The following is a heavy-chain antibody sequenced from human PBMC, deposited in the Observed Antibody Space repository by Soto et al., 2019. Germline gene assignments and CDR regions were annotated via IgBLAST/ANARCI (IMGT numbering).Heavy chain of an antibody. V-gene: IGHV3-30*18. D-gene: IGHD6-13*01. CDR2: ISSGGSDK. J-gene: IGHJ4*02. Sequence: PGGSLRLSCAASGFTFSSFGMHWVRQAPGKGLEWVAVISSGGSDKYYADSVKGRFTISRDNPRNTLYLQMNSLRAEDTAVYYCAKDADIGAAGYYFDYWGQGTLVTVSS. CDR1: GFTFSSFG. CDR3: AKDADIGAAGYYFDY.